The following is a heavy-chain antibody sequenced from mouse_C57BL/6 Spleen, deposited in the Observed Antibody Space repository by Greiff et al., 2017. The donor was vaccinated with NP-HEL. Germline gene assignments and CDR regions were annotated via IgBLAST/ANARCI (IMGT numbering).Heavy chain of an antibody. CDR2: IYPGSGST. CDR1: GYTFTSYW. Sequence: VKLQQPGAELVKPGASVKMSCKASGYTFTSYWITWVKQRPGQGLEWIGDIYPGSGSTNYNEKFKSKATLTVDTSSSTAYMQLSSLTSEDSAVYYCARSDGYSTWFAYWGQGTLVTVSA. J-gene: IGHJ3*01. D-gene: IGHD2-3*01. V-gene: IGHV1-55*01. CDR3: ARSDGYSTWFAY.